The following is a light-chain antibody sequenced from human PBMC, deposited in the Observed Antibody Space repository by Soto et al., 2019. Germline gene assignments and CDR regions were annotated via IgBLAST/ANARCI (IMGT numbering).Light chain of an antibody. Sequence: EIVLTQSPDTLSLSPGERATLSCRTSEPIRNTYVAWYQQQPGQAPRLLIYGASSRAIGIPDRFSGSGSGTDFTLTISRLEPEDFALYYCQQDAVSPLPFGGGTKVDIK. CDR1: EPIRNTY. J-gene: IGKJ4*01. CDR2: GAS. V-gene: IGKV3-20*01. CDR3: QQDAVSPLP.